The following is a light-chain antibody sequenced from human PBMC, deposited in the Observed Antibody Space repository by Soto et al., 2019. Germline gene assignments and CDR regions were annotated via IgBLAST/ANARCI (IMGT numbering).Light chain of an antibody. V-gene: IGKV1-8*01. J-gene: IGKJ4*02. CDR1: QGISSY. Sequence: AIRMTQSPSSLSASTGDRVTITCRASQGISSYLAWYQQKPGKAPKLLIYAASTLQSRVPSRFSGSGSGTDVTLTISCLQSEDFATYYCQQYYSYPLTFGGGTKVEIK. CDR2: AAS. CDR3: QQYYSYPLT.